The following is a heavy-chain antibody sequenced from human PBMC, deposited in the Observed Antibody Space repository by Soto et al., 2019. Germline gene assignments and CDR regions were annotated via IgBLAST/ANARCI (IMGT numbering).Heavy chain of an antibody. J-gene: IGHJ4*02. V-gene: IGHV4-30-4*01. CDR3: ARALYSSSSFVDY. CDR2: IYYSGST. D-gene: IGHD6-6*01. Sequence: SETLSLTCTVSGGSISSGDYYWSWIRQPPGKGLEWIGYIYYSGSTYYNPSLKSRVTISVDTSKNQFSLKLSSVTAADTAVYYCARALYSSSSFVDYWGQGTLVTVSS. CDR1: GGSISSGDYY.